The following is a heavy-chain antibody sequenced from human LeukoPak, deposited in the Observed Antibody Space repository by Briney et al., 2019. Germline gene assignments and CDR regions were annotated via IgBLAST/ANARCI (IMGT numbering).Heavy chain of an antibody. CDR1: GGSISRSSDY. Sequence: SGTLCLTCAVSGGSISRSSDYWGWIRQPPGKGLEWIGSIYYSGSTHYTPSPKSRVTISVDTSKNHFSLQLSPVTAADTAVYYCARDLAMIVLGARGAFDIQGHGTIVTVSS. CDR3: ARDLAMIVLGARGAFDI. D-gene: IGHD3-22*01. V-gene: IGHV4-39*07. CDR2: IYYSGST. J-gene: IGHJ3*02.